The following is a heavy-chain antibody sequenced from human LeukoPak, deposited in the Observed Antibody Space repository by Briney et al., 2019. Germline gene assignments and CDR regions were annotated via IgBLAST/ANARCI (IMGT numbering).Heavy chain of an antibody. J-gene: IGHJ5*02. CDR1: GGSISSSSYY. Sequence: SETLSLTCTVSGGSISSSSYYWGWIRQPPGKGLEWIGGIYYSGSTYYNPSLKSRVTISVDTSKNQFSLKLSSVTAADTAVYYCARDGSSSSWYLAGWFDPWGQGTLVTVSS. CDR2: IYYSGST. CDR3: ARDGSSSSWYLAGWFDP. D-gene: IGHD6-13*01. V-gene: IGHV4-39*07.